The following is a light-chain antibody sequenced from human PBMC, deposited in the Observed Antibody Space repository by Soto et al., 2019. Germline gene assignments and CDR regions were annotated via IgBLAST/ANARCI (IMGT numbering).Light chain of an antibody. CDR2: EAS. CDR3: QQYNAKSQA. CDR1: ESVKSW. J-gene: IGKJ1*01. Sequence: DIRMTQSPSTLSASVGDRVTITCRASESVKSWLAWYQQKPGKTPRLLIYEASTLESGVPSRFSGGGSGTEFTITISSLQADDIATYYCQQYNAKSQACGQGTKVEIK. V-gene: IGKV1-5*03.